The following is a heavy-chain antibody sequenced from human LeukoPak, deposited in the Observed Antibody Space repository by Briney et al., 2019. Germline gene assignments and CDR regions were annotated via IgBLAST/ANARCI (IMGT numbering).Heavy chain of an antibody. CDR1: GFTFSSYW. J-gene: IGHJ5*02. CDR2: INTDGSRT. CDR3: ARVDDTSGQNWFDP. D-gene: IGHD3-22*01. Sequence: GGSLGLSCAASGFTFSSYWMHWVRQAPGKGLVWVSRINTDGSRTNYADSVKGRFTISRDNAKNTLYLQMNSLRADDTAVYYCARVDDTSGQNWFDPWGQGTLVTVSS. V-gene: IGHV3-74*01.